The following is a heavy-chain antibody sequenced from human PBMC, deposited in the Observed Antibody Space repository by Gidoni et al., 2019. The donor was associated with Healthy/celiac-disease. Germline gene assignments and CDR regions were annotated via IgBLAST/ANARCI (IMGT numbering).Heavy chain of an antibody. CDR3: ARERIHYYDSSGAGGDY. CDR2: IYYSGST. D-gene: IGHD3-22*01. CDR1: GCSISSGGYY. V-gene: IGHV4-31*03. Sequence: QVQLQESGPGLVKPSQTLSLTCTVSGCSISSGGYYWSWIRQHPGKGLEWIGYIYYSGSTYYNPSLKSRVTISVDTSKNQFSLKLSSVTAADTAVYYCARERIHYYDSSGAGGDYWGQGTLVTVSS. J-gene: IGHJ4*02.